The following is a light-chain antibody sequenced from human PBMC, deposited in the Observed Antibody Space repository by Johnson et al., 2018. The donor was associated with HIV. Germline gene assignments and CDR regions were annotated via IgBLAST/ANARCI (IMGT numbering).Light chain of an antibody. CDR1: RSNIGNHY. CDR2: END. Sequence: QSVLTQPPSVSAAPGQKVTISCSGSRSNIGNHYVSWYQQLPGTAPKLLIYENDKRPSGIPDRFSGSKSGTSGTLGITGLQAGDEADYYCGTWDSSLDAYVVGTGTKVTV. J-gene: IGLJ1*01. V-gene: IGLV1-51*02. CDR3: GTWDSSLDAYV.